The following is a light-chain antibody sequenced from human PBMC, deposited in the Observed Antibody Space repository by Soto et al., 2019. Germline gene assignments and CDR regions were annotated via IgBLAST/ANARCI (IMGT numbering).Light chain of an antibody. CDR2: DAS. J-gene: IGKJ5*01. Sequence: EIVLTQSPATLSLSPGERATLSCRASQSVSSYLAWYQQKPGQAPRLLIYDASNRATGIPARFSGSGSGTDFTLTISSLEPEDFAVYYCXXXXXWPPFTFGQGTRREIK. CDR3: XXXXXWPPFT. V-gene: IGKV3-11*01. CDR1: QSVSSY.